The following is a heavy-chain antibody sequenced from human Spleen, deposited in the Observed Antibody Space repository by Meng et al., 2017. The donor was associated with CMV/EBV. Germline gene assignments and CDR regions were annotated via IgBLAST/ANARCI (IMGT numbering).Heavy chain of an antibody. CDR3: ARHDGRWLQLRIDY. V-gene: IGHV5-51*01. J-gene: IGHJ4*02. D-gene: IGHD5-24*01. CDR2: IYPGDSDT. CDR1: VYSFTSYW. Sequence: KGSVYSFTSYWIGWVRQMPGKGLEWMEIIYPGDSDTRYSPSFQGQVTISADKSISTAYLQWSSLKASDTAMYYCARHDGRWLQLRIDYWGQGTLVTVSS.